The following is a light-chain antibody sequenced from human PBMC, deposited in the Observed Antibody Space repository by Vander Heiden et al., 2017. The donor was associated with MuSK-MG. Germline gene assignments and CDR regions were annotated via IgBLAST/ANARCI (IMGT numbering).Light chain of an antibody. CDR2: FGS. CDR3: KQALQTRYT. J-gene: IGKJ2*01. V-gene: IGKV2-28*01. Sequence: IETAQSPLSLPFTPGEPAPISCRSSQSLLHSIGYSYLDWYLQKPGQSPQLLIYFGSNRDSGVPDRFSGSGSGTDFTLKISRVEAEDVGVYYCKQALQTRYTFGQGTKLEIK. CDR1: QSLLHSIGYSY.